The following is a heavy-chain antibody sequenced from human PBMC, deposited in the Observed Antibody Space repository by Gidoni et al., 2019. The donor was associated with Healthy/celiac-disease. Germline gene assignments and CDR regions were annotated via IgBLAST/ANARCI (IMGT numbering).Heavy chain of an antibody. J-gene: IGHJ3*02. D-gene: IGHD1-26*01. CDR3: ARDLAYSGSYDAFDI. Sequence: QVQLQESGPGLVKPSETLSHPCTVSGGSLSSYYWSWIRQPPGKGLEWLGYIYYSGSTNYNPSLKSRVTISVDTSKNQFSLKLSSVTAADTAVYYCARDLAYSGSYDAFDIWGQGTMVTVSS. CDR2: IYYSGST. V-gene: IGHV4-59*01. CDR1: GGSLSSYY.